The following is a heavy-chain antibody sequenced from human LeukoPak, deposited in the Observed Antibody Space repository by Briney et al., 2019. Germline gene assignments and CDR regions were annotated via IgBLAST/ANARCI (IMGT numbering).Heavy chain of an antibody. J-gene: IGHJ3*01. CDR2: ISYDGSNK. CDR3: AKFFTGEYVRAFDV. Sequence: GRSLRLSCAASGFTFSSYATHWVRQAPGKGLEWVAVISYDGSNKYYADSVKGRFTISRDNSKNTLYLQMNSLRAEDTAVYYCAKFFTGEYVRAFDVWGQGTMVTVSS. D-gene: IGHD3-10*02. V-gene: IGHV3-30*18. CDR1: GFTFSSYA.